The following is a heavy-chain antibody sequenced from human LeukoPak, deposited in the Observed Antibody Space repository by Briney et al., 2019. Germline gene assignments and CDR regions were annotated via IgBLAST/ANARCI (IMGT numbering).Heavy chain of an antibody. CDR2: IYPDDSDT. CDR1: GYTFDTYW. Sequence: GESLKISCRASGYTFDTYWIGWVRQMPGKGLEWMGIIYPDDSDTKYSPSFQGQVTISVDKSISTAYLQWGSLKASDSGMYYCARRGFWNGYYYGFGTWGQGTQVTVSS. CDR3: ARRGFWNGYYYGFGT. D-gene: IGHD3-3*01. J-gene: IGHJ5*02. V-gene: IGHV5-51*01.